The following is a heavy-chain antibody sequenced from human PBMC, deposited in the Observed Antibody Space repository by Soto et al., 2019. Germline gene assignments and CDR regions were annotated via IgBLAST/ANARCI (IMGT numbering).Heavy chain of an antibody. CDR2: FTSTGGT. Sequence: EVQLLESGGGLVQPGGSLRLSCAASGFTFTNYAMRWVRQAPGRGLEWVSSFTSTGGTHYADSVKGRFTISRDSSKNKLFLQMNSLRADDTAIYYCTKSHASYYMDVWGKGTTVTVSS. V-gene: IGHV3-23*01. CDR3: TKSHASYYMDV. J-gene: IGHJ6*03. CDR1: GFTFTNYA.